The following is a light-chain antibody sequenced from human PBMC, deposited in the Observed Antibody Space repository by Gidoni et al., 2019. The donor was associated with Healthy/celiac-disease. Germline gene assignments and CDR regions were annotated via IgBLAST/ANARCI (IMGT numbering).Light chain of an antibody. Sequence: DIVLTQSPGTLSLSPGERATLYCSASQSFSSSYLAWYQQKPGQAPRLLIYGASSRATGIPDRFSGSGSGTDFTLTISRLEPEDFAVYYCQQYGSSPRTFGQGTKVEIK. CDR1: QSFSSSY. J-gene: IGKJ1*01. V-gene: IGKV3-20*01. CDR3: QQYGSSPRT. CDR2: GAS.